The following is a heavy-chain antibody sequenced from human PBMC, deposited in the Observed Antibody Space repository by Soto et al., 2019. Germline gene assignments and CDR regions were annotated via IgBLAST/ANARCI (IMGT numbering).Heavy chain of an antibody. D-gene: IGHD4-17*01. CDR2: IILMFGTP. CDR1: GGSVNSHA. V-gene: IGHV1-69*01. CDR3: ARSRNVAEFNDYGGNYHGFDI. Sequence: QVQLEQSGAEVKKAGSSVKVSCKAFGGSVNSHAISWVRQAPGQGLEWMGGIILMFGTPTYAQRFQAGVTISADESTSTVYLDLSSLRSEDTAMYYCARSRNVAEFNDYGGNYHGFDIWGQGTMVTVSS. J-gene: IGHJ3*02.